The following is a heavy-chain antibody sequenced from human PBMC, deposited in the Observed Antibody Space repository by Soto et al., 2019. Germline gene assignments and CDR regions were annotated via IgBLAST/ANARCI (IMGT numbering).Heavy chain of an antibody. V-gene: IGHV4-4*02. Sequence: PSETRSLTCAVSGGSISSSNWWSWVRQPPGKGLEWIGEIYHSGSTNYNPSLKSRVTISVDKSKNQFSLKLSSVTAADTAVYYCARSQWELRPFDYWGQGTLVTVSS. D-gene: IGHD1-26*01. J-gene: IGHJ4*02. CDR3: ARSQWELRPFDY. CDR1: GGSISSSNW. CDR2: IYHSGST.